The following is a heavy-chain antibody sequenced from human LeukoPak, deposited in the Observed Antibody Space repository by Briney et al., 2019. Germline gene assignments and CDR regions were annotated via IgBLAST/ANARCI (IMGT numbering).Heavy chain of an antibody. D-gene: IGHD3/OR15-3a*01. CDR3: AKTLTGYYTLGY. J-gene: IGHJ4*02. Sequence: GGSLRLSCAASGFTFSTYDMSWVRQAPGKGLAWVSTISDGGGRTNYADSVKGRFTISRDNSKNTLYLQMNSLRADDTAVYYCAKTLTGYYTLGYWGQGTLVTVSS. V-gene: IGHV3-23*01. CDR2: ISDGGGRT. CDR1: GFTFSTYD.